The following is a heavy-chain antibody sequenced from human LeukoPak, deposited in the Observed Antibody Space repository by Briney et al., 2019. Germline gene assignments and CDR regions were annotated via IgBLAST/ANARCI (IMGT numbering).Heavy chain of an antibody. CDR3: AKSLVRWAFDY. CDR1: GFTFRNYD. V-gene: IGHV3-23*01. D-gene: IGHD4-23*01. CDR2: LTTDGGST. J-gene: IGHJ4*02. Sequence: GGSLRLSCAASGFTFRNYDMSWVRQAPGKGLEWVSSLTTDGGSTEYADSVKGRFTISRDNSKNTLYLQMNSLRAEDTALYHCAKSLVRWAFDYWGQGTLVTVSS.